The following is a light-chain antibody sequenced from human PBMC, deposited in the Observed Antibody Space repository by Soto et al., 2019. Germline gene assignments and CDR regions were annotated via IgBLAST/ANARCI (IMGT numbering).Light chain of an antibody. CDR1: QSVSNNY. CDR3: QQYNSYSKT. CDR2: GAS. Sequence: EIVLTQSPGTLSLSPGERATLSCRASQSVSNNYLAWYQQKPGQAPRLLIYGASNRATGIPSRFSGSGSGTEFTLTISSLQPDDFATYYCQQYNSYSKTFGQGTKVDIK. J-gene: IGKJ1*01. V-gene: IGKV3-20*02.